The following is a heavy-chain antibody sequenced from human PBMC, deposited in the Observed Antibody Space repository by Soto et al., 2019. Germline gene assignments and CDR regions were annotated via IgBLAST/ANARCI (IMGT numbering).Heavy chain of an antibody. D-gene: IGHD1-1*01. CDR2: ISSSSSTI. J-gene: IGHJ4*02. CDR1: GFTFSSYS. V-gene: IGHV3-48*04. Sequence: PGGSLRLSCAASGFTFSSYSMNWVRQAPGKGLEWVSFISSSSSTIYYADSVKGRFAISRDNARMSLYLQMNSLTAEDTAVYYCVSETTASFWGRGTLVTV. CDR3: VSETTASF.